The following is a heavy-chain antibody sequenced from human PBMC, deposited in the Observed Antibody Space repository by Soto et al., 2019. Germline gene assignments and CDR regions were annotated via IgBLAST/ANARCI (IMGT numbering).Heavy chain of an antibody. Sequence: EVQLVESGGGLVKPGGSLRLSCAASGFTFSNAWMSWVRQAPGKGLEWVGRITSKTDGGTTDYAAPVKGRFTISRDDSKNTLYLQMNSLKTEYPAVYYCTTVGAIFDGIDVWGQGTTVTVSS. D-gene: IGHD3-3*01. V-gene: IGHV3-15*01. CDR1: GFTFSNAW. CDR3: TTVGAIFDGIDV. J-gene: IGHJ6*02. CDR2: ITSKTDGGTT.